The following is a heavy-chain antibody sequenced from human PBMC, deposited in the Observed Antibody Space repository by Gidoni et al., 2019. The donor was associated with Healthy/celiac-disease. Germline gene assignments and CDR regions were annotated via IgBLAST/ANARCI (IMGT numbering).Heavy chain of an antibody. CDR3: ARDFGWIGGNRPFAP. V-gene: IGHV1-46*01. J-gene: IGHJ5*02. Sequence: QVQLVQSGAEVKKPEASVKVSCKASGYTCTSYYMHWVRQAPGQGLEWMGIINPSGGSTRYAQKFPGRVTMTRDTSPSTVYMELSSLRSEDTAVYSCARDFGWIGGNRPFAPWGQGTLFTVSS. D-gene: IGHD2-15*01. CDR2: INPSGGST. CDR1: GYTCTSYY.